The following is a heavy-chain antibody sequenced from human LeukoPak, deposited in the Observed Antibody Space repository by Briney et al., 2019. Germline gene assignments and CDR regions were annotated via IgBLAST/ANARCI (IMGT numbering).Heavy chain of an antibody. CDR1: GFSFSNYG. D-gene: IGHD4-11*01. J-gene: IGHJ4*02. Sequence: GGSLRLSCAASGFSFSNYGMHWVRQAPGTGLEWLAYISGRSTTIFYADSVKDRFTISRDNAKNSLYLQMNSLRAEDTAVYYCARDLITTITFDYWGQGALVTVSS. CDR2: ISGRSTTI. V-gene: IGHV3-48*01. CDR3: ARDLITTITFDY.